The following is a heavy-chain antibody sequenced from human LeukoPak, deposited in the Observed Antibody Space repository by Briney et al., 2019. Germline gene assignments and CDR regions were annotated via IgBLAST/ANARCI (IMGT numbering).Heavy chain of an antibody. CDR3: ARGLAIAAAVYFDY. CDR1: GGSTSSYY. CDR2: IYTSGST. Sequence: SETLSLTCTVSGGSTSSYYWSWIRQPAGKGLEWIGRIYTSGSTNYNPSLKSRVTMSVDTSKNQFSLKLSSVTAADTAVYYCARGLAIAAAVYFDYWGQGILVTVSS. D-gene: IGHD6-13*01. J-gene: IGHJ4*02. V-gene: IGHV4-4*07.